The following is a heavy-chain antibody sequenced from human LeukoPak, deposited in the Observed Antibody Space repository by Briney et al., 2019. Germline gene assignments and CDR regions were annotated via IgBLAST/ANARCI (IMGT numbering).Heavy chain of an antibody. CDR3: ARISMVRGDKGFDY. D-gene: IGHD3-10*01. J-gene: IGHJ4*02. V-gene: IGHV4-34*01. Sequence: SETLSLTCAVYGGSFSGYSWTWIRQPPGKGLEWIAEINHSGSTDYNPSLKSRVTISVDTSKNQFSLKLSSVTAADTAVYYCARISMVRGDKGFDYWGQGTLVTVSS. CDR2: INHSGST. CDR1: GGSFSGYS.